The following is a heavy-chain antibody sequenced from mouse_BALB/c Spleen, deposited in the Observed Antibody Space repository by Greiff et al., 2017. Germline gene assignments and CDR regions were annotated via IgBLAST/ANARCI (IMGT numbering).Heavy chain of an antibody. CDR3: ARSEDYPWFAY. CDR1: GYSFTSYW. D-gene: IGHD2-4*01. Sequence: VKVVESGPQLVRPGASVKISCKASGYSFTSYWMHWVKQRPGQGLEWIGMIDPSDSETRLNQKFKDKATLTVDKSSSTAYMQLSSPTSEDSAVYYCARSEDYPWFAYWGQGTLVTVSA. J-gene: IGHJ3*01. V-gene: IGHV1S126*01. CDR2: IDPSDSET.